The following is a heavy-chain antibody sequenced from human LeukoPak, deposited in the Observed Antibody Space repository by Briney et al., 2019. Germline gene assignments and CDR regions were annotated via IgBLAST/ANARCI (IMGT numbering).Heavy chain of an antibody. J-gene: IGHJ4*02. D-gene: IGHD6-13*01. CDR2: INPNSGGT. CDR3: ARDEVEQQLVPGGI. V-gene: IGHV1-2*02. CDR1: GYTFTGYY. Sequence: GASVKFSCKASGYTFTGYYMHWVRQAPGQGLEWMGWINPNSGGTNYAQKFQGRVTMTRDTSISTAYMELSRLRSDDTAVYYCARDEVEQQLVPGGIWRQGTLATVSS.